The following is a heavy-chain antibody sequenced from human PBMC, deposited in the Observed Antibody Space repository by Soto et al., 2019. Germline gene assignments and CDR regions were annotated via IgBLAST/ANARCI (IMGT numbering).Heavy chain of an antibody. D-gene: IGHD2-15*01. Sequence: QVQLVQSGAEVKKPGSSVKVSCKASGGTFSSYAISWVRQAPGQGLEWMGGIIPIFGTANYAQKFQGRVTITADKSTSTAYMELSSLRSEDTAVYYCARSENIVVVVAETDAFDIWGKGTMVTVSS. V-gene: IGHV1-69*06. J-gene: IGHJ3*02. CDR1: GGTFSSYA. CDR2: IIPIFGTA. CDR3: ARSENIVVVVAETDAFDI.